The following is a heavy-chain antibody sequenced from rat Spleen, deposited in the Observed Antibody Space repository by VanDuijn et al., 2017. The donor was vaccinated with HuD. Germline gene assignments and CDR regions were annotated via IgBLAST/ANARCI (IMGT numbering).Heavy chain of an antibody. D-gene: IGHD5-1*01. CDR3: ARPGAGSWFTY. Sequence: EVQLVESGGGLVQPGRSLKLSCAASGFTFSNYGMHWIRQAPTKGLEWVASISPTGGSTSYRDSVKGRFTISRDNAKSTLCLHMDSLRSEDTATYYCARPGAGSWFTYWGQGVMVTVSS. J-gene: IGHJ2*01. CDR1: GFTFSNYG. V-gene: IGHV5-19*01. CDR2: ISPTGGST.